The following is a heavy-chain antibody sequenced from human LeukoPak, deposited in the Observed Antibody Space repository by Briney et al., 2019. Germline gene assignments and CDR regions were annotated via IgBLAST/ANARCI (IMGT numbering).Heavy chain of an antibody. CDR2: ISSIGTI. D-gene: IGHD2-2*01. V-gene: IGHV3-11*01. CDR1: GFTFSDYY. CDR3: AKGIRLLGYCSSTSCFRNWFDP. J-gene: IGHJ5*02. Sequence: GGSLRLSCAASGFTFSDYYMSWIRQAPGKGLEWVSYISSIGTIYYADSVKGRFTISRDNAKNSLYLQMNSLRAEDTAVYYCAKGIRLLGYCSSTSCFRNWFDPWGQGTLVTVSS.